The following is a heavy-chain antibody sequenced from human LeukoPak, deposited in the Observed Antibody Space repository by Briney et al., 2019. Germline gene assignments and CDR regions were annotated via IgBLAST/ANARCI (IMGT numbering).Heavy chain of an antibody. CDR2: XXXXXST. J-gene: IGHJ5*02. CDR1: GGSFSGYY. V-gene: IGHV4-34*01. D-gene: IGHD3-10*01. Sequence: SETLSLTCAVYGGSFSGYYWSWIRQPPGKGLEWIGXXXXXXSTNYNPSLKSRVTISVDTSKNQFSLKLSSVTAADTAVYYCARGGVRASNLMVRGVRNWFDPWGQGTLVTVSS. CDR3: ARGGVRASNLMVRGVRNWFDP.